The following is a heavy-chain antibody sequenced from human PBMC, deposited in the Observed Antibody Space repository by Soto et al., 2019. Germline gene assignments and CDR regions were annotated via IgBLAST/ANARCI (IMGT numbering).Heavy chain of an antibody. CDR2: ISDSGGTT. Sequence: EVQLLESGGGLVQPGGSLRLSCAASGFTFNYYAMSWVRQAPGKGLEWVSGISDSGGTTYYADSVKGRFTMSRDNSKNTRYLQMDSLRVEDTAVYYCAKEQGAYFSGAGTWFDPWGQGALVTVSS. CDR1: GFTFNYYA. D-gene: IGHD3-10*01. J-gene: IGHJ5*02. V-gene: IGHV3-23*01. CDR3: AKEQGAYFSGAGTWFDP.